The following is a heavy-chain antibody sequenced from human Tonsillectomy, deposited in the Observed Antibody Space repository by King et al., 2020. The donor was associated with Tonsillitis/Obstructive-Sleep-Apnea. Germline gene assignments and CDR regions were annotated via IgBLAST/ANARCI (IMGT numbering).Heavy chain of an antibody. D-gene: IGHD3-16*02. CDR1: GFTFSSYE. Sequence: VQLVQSGGGLVQPGGSLRLSCAASGFTFSSYEMNWVRQAPGKGLEWVSYISSSGSTIYYADSVKGRFTISRDNAKNSLYLQMNSLRAEDTAVYYCESPTPYDYVWGSYRPQDRYYFDYWGQGTLVTVSS. CDR3: ESPTPYDYVWGSYRPQDRYYFDY. V-gene: IGHV3-48*03. J-gene: IGHJ4*02. CDR2: ISSSGSTI.